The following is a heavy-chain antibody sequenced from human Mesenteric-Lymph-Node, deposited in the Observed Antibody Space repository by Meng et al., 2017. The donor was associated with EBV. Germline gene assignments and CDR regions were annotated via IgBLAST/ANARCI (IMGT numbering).Heavy chain of an antibody. V-gene: IGHV4-39*07. CDR1: GGSISTSNYY. CDR2: IYYSGST. D-gene: IGHD1-26*01. CDR3: ARGGSLGGSYAP. J-gene: IGHJ5*02. Sequence: QVQSQESGPGLVKPSGTLSLTCAVSGGSISTSNYYWGWIRQPPGKGLEWIGSIYYSGSTYYNPSLKSRVTISVDTSKNQFSLKLSSVTAADTAVYYCARGGSLGGSYAPWGQGTLVTVSS.